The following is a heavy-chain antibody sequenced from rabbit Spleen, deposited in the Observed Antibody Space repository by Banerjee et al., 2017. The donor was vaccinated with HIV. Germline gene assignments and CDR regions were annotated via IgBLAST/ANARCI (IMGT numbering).Heavy chain of an antibody. CDR3: ARDLVAVIGWNFNL. J-gene: IGHJ4*01. V-gene: IGHV1S7*01. CDR1: GFAFSTYS. Sequence: QLVESGGGLVQPGGSLKLPCKASGFAFSTYSIIWFRQAPGEGLEWCGYIVPIFGRTYYANWVNGRFTVSNHKAQNTLYLQLNSLAAAATATYFCARDLVAVIGWNFNLWGQGTLVTVS. D-gene: IGHD1-1*01. CDR2: IVPIFGRT.